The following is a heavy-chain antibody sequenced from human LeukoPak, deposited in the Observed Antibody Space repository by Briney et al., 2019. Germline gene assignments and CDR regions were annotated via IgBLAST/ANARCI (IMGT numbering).Heavy chain of an antibody. J-gene: IGHJ4*02. D-gene: IGHD3-22*01. CDR2: IYYSGST. Sequence: PSETLSLTCTVSGGSISSYYWSWIRQPPGKGLEWIGYIYYSGSTNYNPSLKSRATISVDTSKNQFSLKLSSVTAADTAVYYCARDESDYYDSSGYFDYWGQGTLVTVSS. CDR3: ARDESDYYDSSGYFDY. V-gene: IGHV4-59*01. CDR1: GGSISSYY.